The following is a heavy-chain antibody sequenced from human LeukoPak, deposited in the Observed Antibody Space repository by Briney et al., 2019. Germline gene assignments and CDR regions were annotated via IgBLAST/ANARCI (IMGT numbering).Heavy chain of an antibody. V-gene: IGHV3-23*01. Sequence: GDSLILYCEASEFTFSSYAMSWVRQAPGKGLEWVSAISGSGGSTYYADSVKGRFTISRDNSKNTLYLQMNSLRAEDTAVYYCAKARNRQWLAHYYFDYWGQGTLVTVSS. CDR1: EFTFSSYA. CDR2: ISGSGGST. J-gene: IGHJ4*02. D-gene: IGHD6-19*01. CDR3: AKARNRQWLAHYYFDY.